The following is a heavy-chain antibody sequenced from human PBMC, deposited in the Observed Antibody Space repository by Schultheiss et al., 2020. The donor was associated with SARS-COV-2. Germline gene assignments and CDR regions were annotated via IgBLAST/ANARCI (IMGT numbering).Heavy chain of an antibody. D-gene: IGHD3-10*01. CDR1: GDSISSGNYY. J-gene: IGHJ3*02. Sequence: SQTLSLTCTVSGDSISSGNYYWSWIRQPAGTGLEWIGRINVDGRANYSPSLKSRVTMSVDTSKNQFSLKLSSVTAADTAVYYCARGFGAGPFDIWGQGTTVTVSS. CDR3: ARGFGAGPFDI. V-gene: IGHV4-61*02. CDR2: INVDGRA.